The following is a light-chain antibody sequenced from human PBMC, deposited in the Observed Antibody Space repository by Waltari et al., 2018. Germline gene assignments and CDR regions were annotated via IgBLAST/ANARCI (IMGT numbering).Light chain of an antibody. CDR2: ETS. Sequence: DIQMTQSPSSLSASVGDRVTTSCQASQNIRTFLNWYHQKPGKPPNLLIFETSNLHSGVPSRCSGSGSGTQFIFTISSLQPEDVGTYYCQQFENLPYSFGQGTKLEIK. CDR1: QNIRTF. V-gene: IGKV1-33*01. J-gene: IGKJ2*01. CDR3: QQFENLPYS.